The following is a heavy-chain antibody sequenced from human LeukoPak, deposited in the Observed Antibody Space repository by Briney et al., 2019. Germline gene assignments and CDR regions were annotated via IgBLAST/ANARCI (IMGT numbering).Heavy chain of an antibody. CDR2: INHSGST. Sequence: PSETLSLTCAVYGGSFSGYYWSWIRQPPGKGLEWIGEINHSGSTNYNPSLKSRVTISVDTSKNQFSLKLSSVTAADTAVYYCASGYSSSSEGWFDPWGQGTLVTVSS. CDR1: GGSFSGYY. CDR3: ASGYSSSSEGWFDP. D-gene: IGHD6-6*01. J-gene: IGHJ5*02. V-gene: IGHV4-34*01.